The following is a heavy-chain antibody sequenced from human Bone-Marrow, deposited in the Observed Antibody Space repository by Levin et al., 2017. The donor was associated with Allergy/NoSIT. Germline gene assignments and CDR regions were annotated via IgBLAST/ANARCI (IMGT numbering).Heavy chain of an antibody. V-gene: IGHV3-53*01. CDR1: GFTVSNTY. CDR2: ISTGDST. Sequence: HGESLKISCAASGFTVSNTYMSWVRQAPGKGLEWVSVISTGDSTYYADSVKGRFTISRDNSKNTLFLQMNSLRAEDTAVYYCARVRSYFDSDHYLRGYYFDYWGQGTLVTVSS. CDR3: ARVRSYFDSDHYLRGYYFDY. D-gene: IGHD3-22*01. J-gene: IGHJ4*01.